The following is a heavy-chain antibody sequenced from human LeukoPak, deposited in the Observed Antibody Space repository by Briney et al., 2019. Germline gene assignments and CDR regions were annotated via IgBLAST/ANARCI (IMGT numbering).Heavy chain of an antibody. Sequence: SETLSLTCTVSGGSISSYYWSWIRQPPGKGPEWIGYIYYSGSTNYNPSLKSRVTISVDTSKNQFSLKLSSVTAADAAVYYCARGLLGGYGRNWFDPWGQGTLVTVSS. CDR2: IYYSGST. CDR3: ARGLLGGYGRNWFDP. V-gene: IGHV4-59*01. CDR1: GGSISSYY. D-gene: IGHD3-22*01. J-gene: IGHJ5*02.